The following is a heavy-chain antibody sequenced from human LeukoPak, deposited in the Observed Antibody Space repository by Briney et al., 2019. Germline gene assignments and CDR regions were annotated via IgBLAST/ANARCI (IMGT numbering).Heavy chain of an antibody. CDR3: ADRFCGGGACYSTLAEYLQH. Sequence: ASVKVSCKASGGTFNSFSINWVRLAPGQGLEWMGSIMPVLDTTKYAQKFQGRVTITADESTSTAYMELRGLRSDDTAVYYCADRFCGGGACYSTLAEYLQHWGQGTQVTVSS. D-gene: IGHD2-15*01. V-gene: IGHV1-69*13. CDR2: IMPVLDTT. J-gene: IGHJ1*01. CDR1: GGTFNSFS.